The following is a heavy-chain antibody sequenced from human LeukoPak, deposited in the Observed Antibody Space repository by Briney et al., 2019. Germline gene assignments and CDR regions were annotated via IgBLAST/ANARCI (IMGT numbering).Heavy chain of an antibody. Sequence: GGSLRLSCAASGFTFSSYAMSWVRQAPGKGLEWVSAISGSGGSTYYADSVKGRFTISRDNSKNTLYLQMNSLRAEDTAAYYCATNSALDEYYYYYGMDVWGQGTTVTVSS. D-gene: IGHD1-1*01. V-gene: IGHV3-23*01. CDR2: ISGSGGST. CDR1: GFTFSSYA. CDR3: ATNSALDEYYYYYGMDV. J-gene: IGHJ6*02.